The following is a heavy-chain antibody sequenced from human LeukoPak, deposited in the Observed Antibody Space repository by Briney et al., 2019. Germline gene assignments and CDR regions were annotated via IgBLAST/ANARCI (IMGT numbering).Heavy chain of an antibody. Sequence: PSETLSLTCTVSGGSISSYYWGWIRQPPGKGLEWIGYIYYSGSTNYNPSLKSRVTISVDTSKNQFSLKLSSVTAADTAVYYCARGRKQWQRVEFDYWGQGTLVTVSS. CDR1: GGSISSYY. D-gene: IGHD6-19*01. CDR3: ARGRKQWQRVEFDY. J-gene: IGHJ4*02. CDR2: IYYSGST. V-gene: IGHV4-59*01.